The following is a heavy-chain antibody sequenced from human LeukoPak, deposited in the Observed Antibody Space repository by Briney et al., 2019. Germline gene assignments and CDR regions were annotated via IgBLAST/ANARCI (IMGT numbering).Heavy chain of an antibody. CDR3: ARVSFWSGYPGYYYYYMDV. CDR2: IYYSGST. J-gene: IGHJ6*03. CDR1: GGSISSYY. D-gene: IGHD3-3*01. Sequence: PSETLSLTCTVSGGSISSYYWSWIRQPPRKGLEWIGYIYYSGSTNYNPPLKSRVTISVDTSKNQFSLKLSSVTAADTAVYYCARVSFWSGYPGYYYYYMDVWGKGTTVTVSS. V-gene: IGHV4-59*01.